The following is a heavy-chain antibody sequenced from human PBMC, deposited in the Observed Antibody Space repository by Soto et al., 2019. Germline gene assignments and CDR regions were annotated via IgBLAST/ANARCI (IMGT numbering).Heavy chain of an antibody. Sequence: PGGSLRLSCVGTGLNFDDFAMHWVRQAPGKGLEWVSGITWNSRVLAYADSVKGRFTISRDNARNSLYLQMDSLRDEDTALYYCAKGRYDFWSPYYFDSWGQGTLVTVYS. CDR2: ITWNSRVL. CDR1: GLNFDDFA. V-gene: IGHV3-9*01. D-gene: IGHD3-3*01. J-gene: IGHJ4*02. CDR3: AKGRYDFWSPYYFDS.